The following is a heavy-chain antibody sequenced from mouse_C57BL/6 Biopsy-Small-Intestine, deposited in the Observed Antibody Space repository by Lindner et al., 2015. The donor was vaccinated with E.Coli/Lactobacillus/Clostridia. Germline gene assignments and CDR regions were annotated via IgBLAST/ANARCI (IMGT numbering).Heavy chain of an antibody. CDR2: IRSKNNNYAT. Sequence: VQLQESGGGLVQPKGSLKLSCAASGFSFNTYAMNWVRQAPGKGLEWVARIRSKNNNYATYYADSVKDRFTISRDDSESMLYLQMNNLKTEDTAMYYCVRGTGNYFDYWGQGTTLTVSS. CDR1: GFSFNTYA. CDR3: VRGTGNYFDY. J-gene: IGHJ2*01. V-gene: IGHV10-1*01. D-gene: IGHD3-1*01.